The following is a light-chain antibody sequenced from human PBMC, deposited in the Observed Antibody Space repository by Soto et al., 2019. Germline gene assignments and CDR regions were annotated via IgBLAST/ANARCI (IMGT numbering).Light chain of an antibody. CDR3: QQYDNSPIT. CDR2: GAS. J-gene: IGKJ5*01. Sequence: EIVLTQSPGILSLSPGERASLSCGASQSISSSFLAWYQQKHGQAPRLLIYGASSRATGIPDRFSGTGSETDLTITISRLEPEDCEVYYCQQYDNSPITFGQGTRLEIK. CDR1: QSISSSF. V-gene: IGKV3-20*01.